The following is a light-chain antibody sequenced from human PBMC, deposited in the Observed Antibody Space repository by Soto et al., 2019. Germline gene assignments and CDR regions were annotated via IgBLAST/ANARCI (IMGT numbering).Light chain of an antibody. CDR2: QDN. Sequence: SYELTQPPSVSMSPGQTAIITCSGDKLGNKYTCWCQQKPGQSPVLVIYQDNKRPSGIPERFSGSNSGNTATLTISGTQAMDESDYYCQAWDSRSYVVFGGGTKLTVL. V-gene: IGLV3-1*01. CDR1: KLGNKY. CDR3: QAWDSRSYVV. J-gene: IGLJ3*02.